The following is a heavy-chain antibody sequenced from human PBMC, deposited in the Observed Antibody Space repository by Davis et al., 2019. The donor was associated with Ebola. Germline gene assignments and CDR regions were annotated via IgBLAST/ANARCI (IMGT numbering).Heavy chain of an antibody. CDR3: ARDRGGDYSFDY. Sequence: ASVKVSCRASGYTFTSYAMHWVRQAPGQRLEWMGWINAGNGNTKYSQKFQGRVTITRDTSASTAYMELSSLRSEDTSVYYCARDRGGDYSFDYWGQGTLVTVSS. CDR2: INAGNGNT. CDR1: GYTFTSYA. J-gene: IGHJ4*02. V-gene: IGHV1-3*01. D-gene: IGHD3-10*01.